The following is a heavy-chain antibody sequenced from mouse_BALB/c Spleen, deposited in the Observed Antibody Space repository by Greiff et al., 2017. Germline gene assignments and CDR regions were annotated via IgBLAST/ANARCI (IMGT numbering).Heavy chain of an antibody. CDR3: ARERGYGYDWWYFDV. Sequence: EVQGVESGGDLVKPGGSLKLSCAASGFTFSSYGMSWVRQTPDKRLEWVATISSGGSYTYYPDSVKGRFTISRDNAKNTLYLQMSSLKSEDTAMYYCARERGYGYDWWYFDVWGAGTTVTVSS. CDR2: ISSGGSYT. CDR1: GFTFSSYG. J-gene: IGHJ1*01. D-gene: IGHD2-2*01. V-gene: IGHV5-6*01.